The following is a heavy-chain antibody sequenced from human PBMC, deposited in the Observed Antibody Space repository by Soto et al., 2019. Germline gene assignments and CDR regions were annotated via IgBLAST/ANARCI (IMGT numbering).Heavy chain of an antibody. CDR1: GFSLSTSGVG. CDR2: IYWDDDK. D-gene: IGHD4-17*01. CDR3: ARFDYGGNSVRGAFDI. V-gene: IGHV2-5*02. J-gene: IGHJ3*02. Sequence: QITLKESGPTLVKPTQTLTLTCTFSGFSLSTSGVGVGWIRQPPGKALEWLALIYWDDDKRYSPSLKSRLTSTKDTSKNQVVLTMTNMDPVDTATYYCARFDYGGNSVRGAFDIWGQGTMVTVSS.